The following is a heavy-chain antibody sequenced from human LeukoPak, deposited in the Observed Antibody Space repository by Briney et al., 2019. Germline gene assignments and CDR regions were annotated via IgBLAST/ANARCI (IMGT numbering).Heavy chain of an antibody. J-gene: IGHJ5*02. CDR3: ARGWVVTAYAPFDP. Sequence: PQTLSLTCAVYGGSFSGYYWTWIRQAPGKGLEWIGGINHGGSTNYNPSLRSRVTISVDTSKNQFSLRLRSVSAADTAVYYCARGWVVTAYAPFDPWGQGTLVIVSS. CDR2: INHGGST. D-gene: IGHD2-21*02. V-gene: IGHV4-34*01. CDR1: GGSFSGYY.